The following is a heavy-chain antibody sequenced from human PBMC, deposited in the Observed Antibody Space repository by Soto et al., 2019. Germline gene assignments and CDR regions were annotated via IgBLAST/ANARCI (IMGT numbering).Heavy chain of an antibody. J-gene: IGHJ6*02. CDR3: ARDDCGGSRCSYYYGMDV. CDR2: IYYSWSI. Sequence: SETLSLTCAVYGGSFANYYWNWIRQPPGKGLEWIGYIYYSWSIFYNPSLESRVTISVDTSKNQFSLKLSSVTAADTAVYYCARDDCGGSRCSYYYGMDVWGQGTTVTVSS. V-gene: IGHV4-30-4*08. CDR1: GGSFANYY. D-gene: IGHD2-15*01.